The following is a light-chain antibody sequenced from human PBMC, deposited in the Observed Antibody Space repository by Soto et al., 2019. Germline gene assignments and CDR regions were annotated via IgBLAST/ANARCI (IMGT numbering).Light chain of an antibody. CDR1: RSNIGNNG. CDR3: AAWDDSLNGGV. CDR2: YDD. V-gene: IGLV1-36*01. J-gene: IGLJ3*02. Sequence: QSVLTQPPSVSEAPRQSVTISCSGSRSNIGNNGVNWYQQLPGRPPKLLIYYDDLLPSGVSDRFSASKSGTSASLAISGLQSEDEADYYCAAWDDSLNGGVFGGGTKLTVL.